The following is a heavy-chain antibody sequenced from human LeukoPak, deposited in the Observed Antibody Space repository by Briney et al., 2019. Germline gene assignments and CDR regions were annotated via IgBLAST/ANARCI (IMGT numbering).Heavy chain of an antibody. CDR3: ARDGIAAAGQYYCYGMDV. J-gene: IGHJ6*02. CDR1: GFTVSSNY. D-gene: IGHD6-13*01. V-gene: IGHV3-53*01. Sequence: GGSLRLSCAASGFTVSSNYMSWVRQAPGKGLEWVSVIYIGGSTYYADSVKGRFTISRDNSKNTLYLQMNSLRAEDTAVYYCARDGIAAAGQYYCYGMDVWGQGTTVTVSS. CDR2: IYIGGST.